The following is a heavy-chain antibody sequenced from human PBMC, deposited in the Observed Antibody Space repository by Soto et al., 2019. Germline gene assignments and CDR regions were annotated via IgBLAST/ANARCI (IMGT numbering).Heavy chain of an antibody. CDR3: AREDDGGDRDYYGLDV. Sequence: QVQLQESGPGLVRPSQTLSLTCTVSGGSISYDHYHWTWIRHPPGKGLEWIGYIHYSGSVFYNPSLQSRLSMSVDTSKTLFSLKLSSVTAADTAVYFCAREDDGGDRDYYGLDVWGQGTTVTVSS. CDR1: GGSISYDHYH. CDR2: IHYSGSV. D-gene: IGHD2-21*02. V-gene: IGHV4-30-4*01. J-gene: IGHJ6*02.